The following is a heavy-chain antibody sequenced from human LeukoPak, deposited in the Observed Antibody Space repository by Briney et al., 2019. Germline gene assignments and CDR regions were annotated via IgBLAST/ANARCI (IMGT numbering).Heavy chain of an antibody. D-gene: IGHD2-15*01. CDR1: GGSISGYY. CDR2: IYYSGST. V-gene: IGHV4-59*01. Sequence: SETLSLICTVSGGSISGYYWSWIRQPPGKGLEWIGYIYYSGSTNYNPPLKSRVTISVDTSKNQFSLKLSSVTAADTAVYYCARVASFYYYYMDVWAKGTTVTVSS. J-gene: IGHJ6*03. CDR3: ARVASFYYYYMDV.